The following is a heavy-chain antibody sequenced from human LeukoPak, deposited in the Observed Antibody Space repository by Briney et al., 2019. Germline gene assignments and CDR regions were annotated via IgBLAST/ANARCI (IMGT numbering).Heavy chain of an antibody. D-gene: IGHD3-22*01. CDR2: IWYDGSNK. CDR3: ARDRSGYHYSDYANDY. V-gene: IGHV3-33*01. Sequence: GGSLRLSCEVSGFTFSSYGMHWVRQAPGKGLEWVTIIWYDGSNKYYVDSVRGRFTISRDNSKNTVYLQMNSLRVEDTAVYYCARDRSGYHYSDYANDYWGQGTLVTVSS. CDR1: GFTFSSYG. J-gene: IGHJ4*02.